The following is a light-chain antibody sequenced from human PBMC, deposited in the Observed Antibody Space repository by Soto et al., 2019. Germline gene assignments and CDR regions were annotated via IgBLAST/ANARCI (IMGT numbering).Light chain of an antibody. Sequence: EIVLTQSPATLSLSPGERATLSCRASQSVSSYLAWYQQKLGQAPRLLIYDTSNRATGIPARFSGSGSGTDFTLTISSLEAEDFAVYYCQQRYNWPQTFGQGTKVEIK. CDR3: QQRYNWPQT. CDR2: DTS. CDR1: QSVSSY. J-gene: IGKJ1*01. V-gene: IGKV3-11*01.